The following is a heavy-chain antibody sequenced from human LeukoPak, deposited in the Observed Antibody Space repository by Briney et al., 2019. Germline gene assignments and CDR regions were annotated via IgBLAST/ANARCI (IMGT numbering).Heavy chain of an antibody. CDR1: GGSFSGYY. V-gene: IGHV4-34*01. CDR3: ARHTHNSGSYSPPFYY. J-gene: IGHJ4*02. D-gene: IGHD1-26*01. Sequence: SETLSLTCAVYGGSFSGYYWSWIRQPPGKGLEWIGEINHSGSTNYNPSLKSRVTISVDTSKNQFSLKLSSVTAADTAVYYCARHTHNSGSYSPPFYYWGQGTLVTVSS. CDR2: INHSGST.